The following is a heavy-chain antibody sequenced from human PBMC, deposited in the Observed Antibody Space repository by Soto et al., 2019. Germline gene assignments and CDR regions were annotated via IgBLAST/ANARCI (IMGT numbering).Heavy chain of an antibody. CDR3: ARGVGSSPPRY. CDR1: GGSISVYY. Sequence: LSLTCTISGGSISVYYWSWIRQSPRQGLEWIGYVYDNGRPYYSPSLKSRVTISADTSKNQISLKLTSATAADTAVYYCARGVGSSPPRYWGRGTLVTVPQ. CDR2: VYDNGRP. V-gene: IGHV4-59*01. D-gene: IGHD3-9*01. J-gene: IGHJ4*02.